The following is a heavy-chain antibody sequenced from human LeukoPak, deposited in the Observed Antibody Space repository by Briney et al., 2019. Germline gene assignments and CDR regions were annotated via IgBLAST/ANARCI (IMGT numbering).Heavy chain of an antibody. Sequence: SETLSLTCTVSGGSISSSSYYWGWIRQPPGKGLEWIAEINHRGTTHYNPSLKSRVNISADTSKNQFPLHLDSVTAADTAVYYCARSWAGMYYPFYYFDYWGQGTLVSVSS. J-gene: IGHJ4*02. CDR3: ARSWAGMYYPFYYFDY. V-gene: IGHV4-39*06. D-gene: IGHD1-26*01. CDR2: INHRGTT. CDR1: GGSISSSSYY.